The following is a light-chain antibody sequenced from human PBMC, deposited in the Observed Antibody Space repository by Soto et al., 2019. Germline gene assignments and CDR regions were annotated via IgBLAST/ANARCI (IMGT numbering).Light chain of an antibody. J-gene: IGKJ1*01. CDR2: WAY. V-gene: IGKV4-1*01. CDR1: QSVLYSSNNKNY. CDR3: QQYFRPWT. Sequence: DIVMTQSPDSLAVSLGERATINCKSSQSVLYSSNNKNYLAWYQQKPGQPPKLLIYWAYTRESGVPDRFSGSGSGTDITLTISSLQAEDVAVYYCQQYFRPWTFGQGTKVAIK.